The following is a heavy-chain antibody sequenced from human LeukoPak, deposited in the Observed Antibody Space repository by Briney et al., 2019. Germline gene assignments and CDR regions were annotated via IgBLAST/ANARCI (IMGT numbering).Heavy chain of an antibody. J-gene: IGHJ4*02. CDR1: GFPFNDYY. CDR2: ISSRGDSI. D-gene: IGHD6-13*01. V-gene: IGHV3-11*01. CDR3: ARDVAETAAAGTNYFAF. Sequence: GGSLRLSCAASGFPFNDYYMSWIRQAPGKGLEWISYISSRGDSIYYAQSVKGRFTISRDNAKKSLYLQMNSLRGEDTAIYYCARDVAETAAAGTNYFAFWGQGTLVTVSS.